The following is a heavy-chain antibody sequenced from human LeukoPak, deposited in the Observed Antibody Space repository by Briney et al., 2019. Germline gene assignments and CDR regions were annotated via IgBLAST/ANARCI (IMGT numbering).Heavy chain of an antibody. J-gene: IGHJ1*01. V-gene: IGHV3-48*04. CDR3: ARRTAGYCSGGSCYGFQH. Sequence: GGSLRLSCAASGFTLSSYSLNWVRQGPGKGLEWVSYISSGSSTIYYADSVKGRFTISRGNAKNSLYLQMNSLRVEDTAVYYCARRTAGYCSGGSCYGFQHWGQGTLVTVSS. D-gene: IGHD2-15*01. CDR2: ISSGSSTI. CDR1: GFTLSSYS.